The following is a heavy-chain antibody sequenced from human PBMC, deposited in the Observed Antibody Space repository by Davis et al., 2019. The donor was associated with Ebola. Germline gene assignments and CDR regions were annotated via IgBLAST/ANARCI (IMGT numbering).Heavy chain of an antibody. D-gene: IGHD1-26*01. CDR1: GFTFSDYY. J-gene: IGHJ4*02. CDR3: ARHLSGSYYKHFDY. CDR2: ISSSGSTI. V-gene: IGHV3-11*01. Sequence: GESLKISCAASGFTFSDYYMSWIRQAPGKGLEWVSYISSSGSTIYYADSVKGRFTISRDNAKKSLYLQMNSLRAEDTAVYYCARHLSGSYYKHFDYWGQGTLVTVSS.